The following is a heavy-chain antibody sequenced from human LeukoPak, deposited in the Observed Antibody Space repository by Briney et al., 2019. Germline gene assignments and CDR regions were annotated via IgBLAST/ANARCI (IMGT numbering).Heavy chain of an antibody. Sequence: ASVKVSCKVSGYTLTELSMHWVRQAPGKGLEWMGGFDPEDGETIYAQKFQGRVTITADESTSTAYMELSSLRSEDTAVYYCARDRGRVIAYSATILEWFYWGQGTLVTVSS. V-gene: IGHV1-24*01. CDR3: ARDRGRVIAYSATILEWFY. CDR2: FDPEDGET. CDR1: GYTLTELS. J-gene: IGHJ4*02. D-gene: IGHD3-3*01.